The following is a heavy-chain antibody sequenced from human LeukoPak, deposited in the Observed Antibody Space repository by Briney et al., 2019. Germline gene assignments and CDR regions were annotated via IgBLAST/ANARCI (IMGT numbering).Heavy chain of an antibody. CDR1: GFTFSDYW. CDR2: IGQDGILK. Sequence: GGSLRLSCAASGFTFSDYWMSWVRQAPGKGLEWVANIGQDGILKFFVDSVEGRFTISRDNAKNSLYLQMDSLRAEDTAVYYCARGGEGMLSPRPEDYWGQGTLVTVSS. CDR3: ARGGEGMLSPRPEDY. V-gene: IGHV3-7*01. D-gene: IGHD2-8*01. J-gene: IGHJ4*02.